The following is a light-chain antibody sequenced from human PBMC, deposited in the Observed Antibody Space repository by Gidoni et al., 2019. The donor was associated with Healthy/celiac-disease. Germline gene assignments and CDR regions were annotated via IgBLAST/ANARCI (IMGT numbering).Light chain of an antibody. CDR2: LGS. Sequence: DIAMTQSPLSLPVTPGEPASISCRSSQSPLHSNGYNYLDWYLQKPGQSPQLLIYLGSNRASGVPDRFSGSGSGTDFTLKISRVEAEDVGVYYCMQALQTPYTFGQGTKLEIK. CDR1: QSPLHSNGYNY. V-gene: IGKV2-28*01. J-gene: IGKJ2*01. CDR3: MQALQTPYT.